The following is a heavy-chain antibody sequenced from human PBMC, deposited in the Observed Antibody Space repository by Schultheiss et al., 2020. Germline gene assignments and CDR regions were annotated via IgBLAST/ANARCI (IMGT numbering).Heavy chain of an antibody. CDR3: ARDSGSTLTTFGPPGHP. V-gene: IGHV1-2*02. CDR2: INPNSGGT. J-gene: IGHJ5*02. Sequence: ASVKVSCKASGYTFTGNYMHWVRQAPGQGLEWMGWINPNSGGTNYAQKFQGRVTMTRDTSISTAYMELSSLTSDDTAVYYCARDSGSTLTTFGPPGHPWGEGTLVTVS. CDR1: GYTFTGNY. D-gene: IGHD4-17*01.